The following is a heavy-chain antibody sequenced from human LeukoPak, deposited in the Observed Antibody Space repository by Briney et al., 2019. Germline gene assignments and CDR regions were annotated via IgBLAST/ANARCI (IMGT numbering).Heavy chain of an antibody. Sequence: GGSLRLSCAASGFTFDDYGMSWVRQAPGKGLEWVATIDWNGDNTAYADSVKGRFTISRDNAKNTLYLQMNSLRVEDTAVYYCASLGGYSGYDPTNWFDPWGQGALVTVSS. CDR1: GFTFDDYG. J-gene: IGHJ5*02. CDR2: IDWNGDNT. CDR3: ASLGGYSGYDPTNWFDP. D-gene: IGHD5-12*01. V-gene: IGHV3-20*04.